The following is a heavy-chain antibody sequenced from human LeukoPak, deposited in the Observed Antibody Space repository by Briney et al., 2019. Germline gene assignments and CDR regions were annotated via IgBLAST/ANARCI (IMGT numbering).Heavy chain of an antibody. Sequence: GASVKVSCKASGYTFTSYYMHWVRQAPGQGLEWMGIINPSGGSTSYAQKFQGRVTMTRDTSKNQFSLKLSSVTAADTAVYYCARFVSDALTDAFDIWGQGTMVTVSS. CDR1: GYTFTSYY. J-gene: IGHJ3*02. CDR2: INPSGGST. CDR3: ARFVSDALTDAFDI. V-gene: IGHV1-46*01. D-gene: IGHD2/OR15-2a*01.